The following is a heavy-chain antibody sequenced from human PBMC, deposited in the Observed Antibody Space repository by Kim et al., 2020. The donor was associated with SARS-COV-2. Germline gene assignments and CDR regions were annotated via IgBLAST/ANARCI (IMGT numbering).Heavy chain of an antibody. CDR1: GFTFSKHW. J-gene: IGHJ4*02. Sequence: GSLRLSCAASGFTFSKHWMHWVRQAPGKGLVWVSRINSDGRITSYADSVKGRFTISRDNAKNTLYLQMNSLRAEDTAVYYCARRFQSGSYYYFDYWGQGTLVTVSS. D-gene: IGHD1-26*01. CDR2: INSDGRIT. CDR3: ARRFQSGSYYYFDY. V-gene: IGHV3-74*01.